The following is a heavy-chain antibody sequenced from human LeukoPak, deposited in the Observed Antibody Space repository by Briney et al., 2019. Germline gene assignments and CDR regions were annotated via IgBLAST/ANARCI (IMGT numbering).Heavy chain of an antibody. V-gene: IGHV3-30*03. CDR1: GFTFSSYG. CDR2: ISYDGSNK. J-gene: IGHJ4*02. D-gene: IGHD6-13*01. CDR3: ARGSYSSSWKTFDY. Sequence: GGSLRLSCAASGFTFSSYGMHWVRQAPGKGLEWVAVISYDGSNKYYADSVKGRFTISRDNSKNTLYLQMNSLRADDTAMYYCARGSYSSSWKTFDYWGQGTLVTVSS.